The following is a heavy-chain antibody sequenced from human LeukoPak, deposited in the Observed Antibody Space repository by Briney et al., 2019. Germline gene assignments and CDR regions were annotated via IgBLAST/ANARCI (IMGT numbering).Heavy chain of an antibody. J-gene: IGHJ4*02. D-gene: IGHD1-26*01. V-gene: IGHV3-15*01. CDR1: GFTVSNAY. CDR3: ATEQSGSHDH. CDR2: IKSKAHGETT. Sequence: PGGSLRLSCAGSGFTVSNAYMNWVRQAPGKGLEWVGFIKSKAHGETTDYAAPVKGRFTISRDDSKNTVFLQMNSLITEDTAVYYCATEQSGSHDHWGQGTLVTVSS.